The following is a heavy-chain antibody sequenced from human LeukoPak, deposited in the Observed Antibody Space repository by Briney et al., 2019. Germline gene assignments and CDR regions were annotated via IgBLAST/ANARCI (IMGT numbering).Heavy chain of an antibody. CDR2: IYYSGST. V-gene: IGHV4-59*01. D-gene: IGHD6-19*01. CDR3: ARVTAVAGLGAFDI. Sequence: PSETLSLTCTVPGGSISSYYWSWIRQPPGKGLEWIGYIYYSGSTNYNPSLKSRVTISVGTSKNQFSLKLSSVTAADTAVYYCARVTAVAGLGAFDIWGQGTMVTVSS. CDR1: GGSISSYY. J-gene: IGHJ3*02.